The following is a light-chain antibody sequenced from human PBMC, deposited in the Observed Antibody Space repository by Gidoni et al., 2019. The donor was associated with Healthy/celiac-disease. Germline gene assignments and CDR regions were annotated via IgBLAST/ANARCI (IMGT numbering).Light chain of an antibody. CDR1: QSISSY. CDR2: AAY. J-gene: IGKJ1*01. CDR3: QQSYSTPQT. Sequence: ISMTQSPSSLSASVGDRVTITCPASQSISSYLYWYQQKPGKAPTLLIYAAYRLQSGVPSRVRGSRAGTDFTLTISRLQPEDFATYYWQQSYSTPQTFGQGTKVEIK. V-gene: IGKV1-39*01.